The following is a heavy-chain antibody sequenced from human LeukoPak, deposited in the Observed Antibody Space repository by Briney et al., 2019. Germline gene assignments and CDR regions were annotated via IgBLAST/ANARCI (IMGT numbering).Heavy chain of an antibody. CDR3: ARVDYGDYVRGRWDY. CDR1: GFTFSSYA. D-gene: IGHD4-17*01. J-gene: IGHJ4*02. CDR2: MSGGGGST. Sequence: GGSLRLSCGASGFTFSSYAMSWVRQAPGKGLEWVSGMSGGGGSTYYPDSVKGRFTISRDNSKDTLYLQMNSLRAEDTAVYYCARVDYGDYVRGRWDYWGQGTLVTVSS. V-gene: IGHV3-23*01.